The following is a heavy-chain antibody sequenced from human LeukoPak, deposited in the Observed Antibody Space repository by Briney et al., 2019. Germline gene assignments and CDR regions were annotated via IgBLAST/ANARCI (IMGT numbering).Heavy chain of an antibody. J-gene: IGHJ6*02. CDR3: ASSPRPSDYYYYGMDV. Sequence: SETLSLTCTVSGGSISSYYWSWIRQPPGKGLEWIGYVYYSGSTNYNPSLKSRVTISVDTSKNQFSLKLSSVTAADTAVYYCASSPRPSDYYYYGMDVWGQGTTVTVSS. CDR2: VYYSGST. V-gene: IGHV4-59*01. D-gene: IGHD3-10*01. CDR1: GGSISSYY.